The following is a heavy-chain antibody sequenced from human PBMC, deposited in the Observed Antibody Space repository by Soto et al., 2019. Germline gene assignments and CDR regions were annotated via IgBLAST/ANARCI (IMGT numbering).Heavy chain of an antibody. V-gene: IGHV1-69*06. J-gene: IGHJ6*02. D-gene: IGHD3-3*01. CDR2: IIPIFCTA. CDR1: GGTFSSYG. Sequence: PVKGPCQGFGGTFSSYGIRWGRPAPGQGLEWMGGIIPIFCTANYAQKFQGRVTITADKSTSTAYMELSSLRYEDTAVYYCAREITIFGVAERMDVWGQGTTVTVSS. CDR3: AREITIFGVAERMDV.